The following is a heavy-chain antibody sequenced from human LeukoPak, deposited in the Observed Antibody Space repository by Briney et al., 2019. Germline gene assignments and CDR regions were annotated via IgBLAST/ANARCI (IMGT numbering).Heavy chain of an antibody. V-gene: IGHV1-8*01. CDR1: VYTYTIYE. D-gene: IGHD3-22*01. CDR3: ARGGVGITMIVVVMDYFDY. CDR2: MNPNSGNT. Sequence: ASVTVSFTPAVYTYTIYEIKWVSQAAGQGREWMGWMNPNSGNTGYAQKFQGRVTMTRNPSISTAYMELSSLRSEDTAVYYCARGGVGITMIVVVMDYFDYWGQGTLVTVSS. J-gene: IGHJ4*02.